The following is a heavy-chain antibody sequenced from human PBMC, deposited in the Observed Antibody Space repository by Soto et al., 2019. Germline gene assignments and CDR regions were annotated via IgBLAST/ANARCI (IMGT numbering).Heavy chain of an antibody. Sequence: GGSLRLSCTASGFTFGDYAMSWFRQAPGKGLEWVGFIRSKAYGGTTEYAASVKGRFTISRDDSKSIAYLQMNSLKTEDTAVYYCTRVIQTGDPAGDYWGQGTLVTVSS. D-gene: IGHD7-27*01. CDR3: TRVIQTGDPAGDY. CDR2: IRSKAYGGTT. V-gene: IGHV3-49*03. J-gene: IGHJ4*02. CDR1: GFTFGDYA.